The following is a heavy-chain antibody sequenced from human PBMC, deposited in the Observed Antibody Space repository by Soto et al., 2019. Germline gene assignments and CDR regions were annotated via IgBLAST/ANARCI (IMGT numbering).Heavy chain of an antibody. Sequence: GSLRLSCAASGFTFSSYSMNWVRQAPGKGLEWVSSISSSSSYIYYADSVKGRFTISRDNAKNSLYLQMNSLRAEDTAVYYCASWGIGANDAFDIWGQGTMVTVSS. J-gene: IGHJ3*02. CDR1: GFTFSSYS. CDR2: ISSSSSYI. CDR3: ASWGIGANDAFDI. D-gene: IGHD3-16*01. V-gene: IGHV3-21*01.